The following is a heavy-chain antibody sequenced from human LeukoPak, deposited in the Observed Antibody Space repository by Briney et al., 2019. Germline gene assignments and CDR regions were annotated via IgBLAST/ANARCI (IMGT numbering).Heavy chain of an antibody. D-gene: IGHD2-21*01. J-gene: IGHJ6*03. Sequence: GGSLRLSCAASGFTFSSYSMNWVRQAPGKGLEWVAVISYDGSNKCYADSVKGRFTISRDNSKNTLYLQMNSLRAEDTAVYYCAKRATGGDYYYMDVWGKGTTVTISS. V-gene: IGHV3-30*18. CDR3: AKRATGGDYYYMDV. CDR2: ISYDGSNK. CDR1: GFTFSSYS.